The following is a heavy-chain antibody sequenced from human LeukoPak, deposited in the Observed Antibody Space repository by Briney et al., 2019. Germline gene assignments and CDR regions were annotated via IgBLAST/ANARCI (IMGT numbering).Heavy chain of an antibody. CDR2: IFHTGST. V-gene: IGHV4-38-2*02. CDR3: ARGPHPDIVATIIYYYYYMDV. J-gene: IGHJ6*03. D-gene: IGHD5-12*01. Sequence: SETLSLTCTVSGYSISSGYYWAWIRQPPGKGLEWIGSIFHTGSTYHNPSLKSRVTISVDTSKNQFSLKLNSVTAADTAVYYCARGPHPDIVATIIYYYYYMDVWGKGTTVTVSS. CDR1: GYSISSGYY.